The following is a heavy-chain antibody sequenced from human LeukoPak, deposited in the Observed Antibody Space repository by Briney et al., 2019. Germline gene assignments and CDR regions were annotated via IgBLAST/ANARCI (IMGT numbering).Heavy chain of an antibody. CDR1: GLSFSNAW. V-gene: IGHV3-15*01. CDR2: IKRNTDTGTT. Sequence: GGSLRLSCAASGLSFSNAWMSWVRQAPGKGLEWVAHIKRNTDTGTTNYGASVEGRFTVSRDDSKNTLYLQMYSLKIEDAAVYYCTTGDRGWQDYWGQGTLVTVSS. J-gene: IGHJ4*02. CDR3: TTGDRGWQDY. D-gene: IGHD6-19*01.